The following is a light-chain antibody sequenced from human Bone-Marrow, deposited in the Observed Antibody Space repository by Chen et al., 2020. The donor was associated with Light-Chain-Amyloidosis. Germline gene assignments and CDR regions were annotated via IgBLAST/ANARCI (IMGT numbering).Light chain of an antibody. CDR1: QSLLYSNGVTY. V-gene: IGKV2D-29*01. Sequence: DVVMTQTPLSLSVTPGQPASISCKSSQSLLYSNGVTYLYWFLQKPDQAPQLLIYEAFNRFSGVPHRFSGSGSGTDFTLKISRVEAEDVGTYYCMQSIHLRTFGQGTKVEIK. J-gene: IGKJ1*01. CDR3: MQSIHLRT. CDR2: EAF.